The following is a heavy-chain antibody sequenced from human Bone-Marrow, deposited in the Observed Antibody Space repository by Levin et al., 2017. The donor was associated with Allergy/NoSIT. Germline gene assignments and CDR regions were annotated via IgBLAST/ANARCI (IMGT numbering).Heavy chain of an antibody. Sequence: SVKVSCKASGGTFSSYAISWVRQAPGQGLEWMGGIIPIFGTANYAQKFQGRVTITADESTSTAYMELSSLRSEDTAVYYCARDTLRMIGDTAMENYGMDVWGQGTTVTVSS. J-gene: IGHJ6*02. D-gene: IGHD5-18*01. V-gene: IGHV1-69*13. CDR1: GGTFSSYA. CDR2: IIPIFGTA. CDR3: ARDTLRMIGDTAMENYGMDV.